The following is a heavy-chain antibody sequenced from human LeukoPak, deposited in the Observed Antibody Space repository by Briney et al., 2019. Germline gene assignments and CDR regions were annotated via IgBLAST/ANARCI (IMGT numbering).Heavy chain of an antibody. CDR3: ARDGHRLTPFDY. CDR1: GFSFSGYW. V-gene: IGHV3-74*01. CDR2: INTDGSVT. D-gene: IGHD6-25*01. Sequence: GGSLRLSCAASGFSFSGYWMHWVRQAPGKGLEWVSHINTDGSVTTYAASVTGRFTISRDNAMDTLHLQMNSLRAEDTAVYYCARDGHRLTPFDYWGQGTLVTVSS. J-gene: IGHJ4*02.